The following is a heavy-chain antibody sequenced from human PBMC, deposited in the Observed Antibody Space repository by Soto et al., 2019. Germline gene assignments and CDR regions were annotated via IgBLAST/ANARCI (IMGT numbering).Heavy chain of an antibody. J-gene: IGHJ4*02. Sequence: PGESLKISCKGSGFTFTSYWIAWVCQMPGKGPEWMGVVFPGDSDTRYSASFQGQVIISADKSTSTAYLQWSSLKASDSAIYYCARQGEGFYQRQIDFWGQGTLVKVSS. D-gene: IGHD3-10*01. CDR2: VFPGDSDT. CDR1: GFTFTSYW. CDR3: ARQGEGFYQRQIDF. V-gene: IGHV5-51*01.